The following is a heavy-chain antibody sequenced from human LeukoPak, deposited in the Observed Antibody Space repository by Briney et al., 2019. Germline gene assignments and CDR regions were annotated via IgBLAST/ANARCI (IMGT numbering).Heavy chain of an antibody. CDR1: GFTFSSYW. J-gene: IGHJ4*02. Sequence: GGSLGLSCAASGFTFSSYWMTWVRQAPGKGLEWVANIKEDGSEKYYVDSVKGRFTISRDNAKDSLFLQMNSLRGEDTAVYYCARHSSGWHFDYWGQGTLVTVSS. D-gene: IGHD6-19*01. V-gene: IGHV3-7*04. CDR2: IKEDGSEK. CDR3: ARHSSGWHFDY.